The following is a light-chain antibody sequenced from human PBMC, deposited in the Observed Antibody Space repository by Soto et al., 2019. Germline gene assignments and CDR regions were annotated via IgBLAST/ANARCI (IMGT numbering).Light chain of an antibody. J-gene: IGKJ5*01. V-gene: IGKV3-20*01. CDR2: GAS. CDR1: QSISSSY. Sequence: ELVLTHSPATLSLSPCKRATLSSSASQSISSSYLAWYQQRPGQAPRLLIYGASSRATGIPDRFSGSGSGTEFTLTISRLEPEDFAVYYCQQYGSSPPSSTFGQGTRLEIK. CDR3: QQYGSSPPSST.